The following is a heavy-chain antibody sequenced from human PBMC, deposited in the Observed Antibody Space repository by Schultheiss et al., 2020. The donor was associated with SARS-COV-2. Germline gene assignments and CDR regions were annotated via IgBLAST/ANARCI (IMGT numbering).Heavy chain of an antibody. CDR1: GFTFSSYA. J-gene: IGHJ4*02. Sequence: GGSLRLSCAASGFTFSSYAMHWVRQAPGKGLEWVSAISGSGGSTYYADSVKGRFTISRDNAKNTLYLQMNSLRAEDTAVYYCAREGSRWELLQIFDYWGQGTLVTVSS. V-gene: IGHV3-23*01. D-gene: IGHD1-26*01. CDR3: AREGSRWELLQIFDY. CDR2: ISGSGGST.